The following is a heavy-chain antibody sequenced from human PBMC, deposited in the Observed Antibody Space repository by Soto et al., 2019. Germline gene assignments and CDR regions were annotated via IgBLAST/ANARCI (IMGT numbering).Heavy chain of an antibody. CDR3: ARGVAAPLNWFDP. V-gene: IGHV1-3*01. CDR2: INAGNGNT. D-gene: IGHD6-19*01. CDR1: GYTFTSYA. Sequence: QVQLVQSGAEVKKPGASVKVSCKASGYTFTSYAMHWVRQAPGQRLEWMGWINAGNGNTKYSQKFQGRVTITRDTSASTAYMELSSLRSEDTAVYFCARGVAAPLNWFDPWGQGTLVTVSS. J-gene: IGHJ5*02.